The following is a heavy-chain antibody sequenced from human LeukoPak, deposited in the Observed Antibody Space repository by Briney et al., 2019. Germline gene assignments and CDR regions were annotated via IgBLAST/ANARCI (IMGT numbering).Heavy chain of an antibody. Sequence: GRSLRLSCVSSGFTFDEYAMRWVRQAPGKGLEWVSGINWNSANIAYADSVKGRFTISRDNAKNTMSVQMDDLRAEDTDVYYCTRYNNDHFDYWGQGTLVTVSS. CDR3: TRYNNDHFDY. CDR1: GFTFDEYA. CDR2: INWNSANI. V-gene: IGHV3-9*01. J-gene: IGHJ4*02. D-gene: IGHD5-24*01.